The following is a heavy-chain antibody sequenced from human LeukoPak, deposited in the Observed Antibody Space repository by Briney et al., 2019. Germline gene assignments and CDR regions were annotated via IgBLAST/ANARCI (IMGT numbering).Heavy chain of an antibody. V-gene: IGHV1-18*01. Sequence: ASVTVSCTTSGYTFSDYGITWVRQPPGQGLEWMGWTNVHNGNINYPQKFQGRIIMTTNTSTTTTFMELRSLRSDDTAVYYCARGIEGYDVLTGYYPWGQGTLVTVSS. J-gene: IGHJ5*02. CDR3: ARGIEGYDVLTGYYP. CDR1: GYTFSDYG. CDR2: TNVHNGNI. D-gene: IGHD3-9*01.